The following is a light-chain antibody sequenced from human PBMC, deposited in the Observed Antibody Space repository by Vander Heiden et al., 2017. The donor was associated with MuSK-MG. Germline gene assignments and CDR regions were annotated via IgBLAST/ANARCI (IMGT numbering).Light chain of an antibody. CDR2: DAS. V-gene: IGKV1-33*01. J-gene: IGKJ2*01. Sequence: IRLTQSPSSLSASVGDRVTITCQASDGISNHIYWYQQKPGKAPELLIYDASNLERGVPSRFSGSGFGTDFTFTLSSLQPEDIASYYCHNDDCIESFTFGPGTKVEIK. CDR3: HNDDCIESFT. CDR1: DGISNH.